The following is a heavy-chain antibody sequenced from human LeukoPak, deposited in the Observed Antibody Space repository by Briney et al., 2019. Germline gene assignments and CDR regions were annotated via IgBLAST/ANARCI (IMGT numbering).Heavy chain of an antibody. CDR2: IWYDGINE. D-gene: IGHD1-26*01. Sequence: PGRSLRLSCAASGFTLSDYGMHWVRQAPGKGLQWVAVIWYDGINEYYADSVKGRFTISRDNSKNTLYLQMNSLRAEDSALYYCAKPERSGSYSYYFDYWGQGTLVTVSS. CDR1: GFTLSDYG. J-gene: IGHJ4*02. CDR3: AKPERSGSYSYYFDY. V-gene: IGHV3-33*06.